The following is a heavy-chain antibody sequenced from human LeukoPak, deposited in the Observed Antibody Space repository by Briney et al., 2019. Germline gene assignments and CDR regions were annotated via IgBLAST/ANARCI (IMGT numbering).Heavy chain of an antibody. CDR3: ATSPVYSYGHPYYFDY. J-gene: IGHJ4*02. Sequence: GGSLRLSCAGSGFTFSSYSMNWVRQAPGKGLEWVSCISSSSYIYYADSVKGRFTISRDNAKNSLYLQMNSLRAEDTAVYYCATSPVYSYGHPYYFDYWGQGTLVTVSS. CDR1: GFTFSSYS. D-gene: IGHD5-18*01. V-gene: IGHV3-21*01. CDR2: ISSSSYI.